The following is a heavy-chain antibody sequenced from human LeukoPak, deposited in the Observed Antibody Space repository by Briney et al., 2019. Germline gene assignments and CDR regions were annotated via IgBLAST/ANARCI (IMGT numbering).Heavy chain of an antibody. J-gene: IGHJ4*02. V-gene: IGHV3-30*03. D-gene: IGHD6-19*01. CDR1: GFIFSGYG. Sequence: GGSLRLSCAASGFIFSGYGMHWVRQAPGKGLEWVAIISYDGSNKYYADSVKGRFTISRDNSKNTLYLQMNSLRAEDTAVYYCARGGGSSGWFFFDYWGQGTLVTVSS. CDR2: ISYDGSNK. CDR3: ARGGGSSGWFFFDY.